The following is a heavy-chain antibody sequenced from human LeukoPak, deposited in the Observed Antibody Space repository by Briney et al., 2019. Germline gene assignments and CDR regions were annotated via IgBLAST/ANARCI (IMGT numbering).Heavy chain of an antibody. Sequence: KPSETLSLTCTDTGSSISTYYWSWIRQPPGKALEWIGYIYYSGSTNYHPSLRSRVTISVDTSKNQFSLKLSSVAAADTAVYYWARGSSSWPYWYFDLWGSGTLVTVSS. CDR1: GSSISTYY. CDR2: IYYSGST. D-gene: IGHD6-13*01. J-gene: IGHJ2*01. V-gene: IGHV4-59*01. CDR3: ARGSSSWPYWYFDL.